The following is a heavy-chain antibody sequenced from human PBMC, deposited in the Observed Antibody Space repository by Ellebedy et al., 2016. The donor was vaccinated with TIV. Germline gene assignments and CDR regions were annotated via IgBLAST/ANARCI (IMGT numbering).Heavy chain of an antibody. V-gene: IGHV4-59*08. CDR2: IYYTGST. J-gene: IGHJ6*02. Sequence: GSLRLSCAASGFTFSSHWMYWVRQAPGKGLEWIGYIYYTGSTDYNPSVKSRAILSLDTSKNQFSLKLISVTAADTAVYYCASQTTRYYYALDVWGHGATVTVSS. CDR3: ASQTTRYYYALDV. D-gene: IGHD4-11*01. CDR1: GFTFSSHW.